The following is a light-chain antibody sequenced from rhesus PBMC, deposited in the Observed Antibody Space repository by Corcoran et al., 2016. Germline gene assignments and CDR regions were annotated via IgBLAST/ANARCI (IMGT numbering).Light chain of an antibody. CDR1: SSDLGGYIY. Sequence: QAALTQPRSVSGSPGQSVTISCTGTSSDLGGYIYVSWYQQHPGTAPKLMIFEVSKRPSGVSDRFSGSKSGNTASLTISGLQAEDEADYYCNSYAGRDTFVFGSGTKLTVL. J-gene: IGLJ6*01. CDR2: EVS. CDR3: NSYAGRDTFV. V-gene: IGLV2-32*02.